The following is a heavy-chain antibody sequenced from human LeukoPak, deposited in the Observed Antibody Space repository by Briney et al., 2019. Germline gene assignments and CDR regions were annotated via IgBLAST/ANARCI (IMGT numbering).Heavy chain of an antibody. Sequence: PSETLSLTCTVSGGSISSYYWSWIRQPPGKGLEWIGYIYYSGSTNYNPSLKSRVTISVDTSKKQFSLKLSSVTAADTAVYYCAREGYDSSGYYLWFDYWGQGTLVTVSS. CDR3: AREGYDSSGYYLWFDY. CDR2: IYYSGST. D-gene: IGHD3-22*01. V-gene: IGHV4-59*12. J-gene: IGHJ4*02. CDR1: GGSISSYY.